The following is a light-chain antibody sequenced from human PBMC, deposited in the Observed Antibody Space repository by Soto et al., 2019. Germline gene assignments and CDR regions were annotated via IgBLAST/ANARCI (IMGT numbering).Light chain of an antibody. V-gene: IGKV3-20*01. CDR2: GAS. CDR3: HQYGSSPWT. Sequence: EVVLTQSPGTLSLSPGERATLSCRASETVTSDYLAWYQQKPGQAPRLLFYGASRRAAGIPDRFSGSGSGTAFTLIISRLEPEDFVVYYCHQYGSSPWTFGQGTKVEIK. CDR1: ETVTSDY. J-gene: IGKJ1*01.